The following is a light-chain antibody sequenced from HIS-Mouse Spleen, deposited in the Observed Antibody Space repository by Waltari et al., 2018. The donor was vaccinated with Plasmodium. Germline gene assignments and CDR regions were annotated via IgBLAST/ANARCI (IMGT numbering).Light chain of an antibody. CDR3: QSADSSGTYWV. CDR1: ALPKQY. V-gene: IGLV3-25*03. Sequence: SYELTQPPSVSVSPGQTARITCSGDALPKQYAYWYQQKPGQALVLVIYKDSERPSVIPERFSGSSSGTTVTLTISGVQAEDEADYYCQSADSSGTYWVFGGGTKLTVL. CDR2: KDS. J-gene: IGLJ3*02.